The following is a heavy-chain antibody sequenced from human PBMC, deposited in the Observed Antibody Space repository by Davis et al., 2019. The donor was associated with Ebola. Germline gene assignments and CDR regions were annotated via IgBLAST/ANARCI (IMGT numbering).Heavy chain of an antibody. V-gene: IGHV3-53*05. J-gene: IGHJ4*02. D-gene: IGHD6-19*01. CDR2: IYIGGTT. CDR3: AKDYSSGFFAAFDY. CDR1: GFIVSSNY. Sequence: GGSLRLSCAASGFIVSSNYINWVRQAPGKGLEWVSLIYIGGTTSYADSVKGRFTISRDNSKNTLYLQMNSLRAEDTAVYYCAKDYSSGFFAAFDYWGQGTLVTVSS.